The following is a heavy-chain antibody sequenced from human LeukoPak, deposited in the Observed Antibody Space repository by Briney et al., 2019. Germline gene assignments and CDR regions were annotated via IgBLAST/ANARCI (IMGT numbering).Heavy chain of an antibody. J-gene: IGHJ4*02. CDR2: ISGSGGGT. V-gene: IGHV3-23*01. CDR3: ARHRTASDY. Sequence: GGSLRLSCAASGFTFSSYGMSWVRQAPGKGLEWVSAISGSGGGTDYADSVKGRFTISRDNSKNTLYLQMNSLRAEDTAVYYCARHRTASDYWGQGTLVTVSS. CDR1: GFTFSSYG. D-gene: IGHD3-16*02.